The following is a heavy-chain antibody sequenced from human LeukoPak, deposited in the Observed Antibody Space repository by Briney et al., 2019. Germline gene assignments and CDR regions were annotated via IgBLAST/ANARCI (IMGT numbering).Heavy chain of an antibody. V-gene: IGHV4-39*01. Sequence: PSETLSLTCTVSSGSLSSSSHYWRWIRRSPGEGLGWIGSIYYSGSTYYNPSLKSRVTISVDTSNNQFSLKLSSVTAADTAVYYCARQFDRSGYLNWFDPWGQGTLVTVSS. J-gene: IGHJ5*02. CDR1: SGSLSSSSHY. CDR3: ARQFDRSGYLNWFDP. D-gene: IGHD3-22*01. CDR2: IYYSGST.